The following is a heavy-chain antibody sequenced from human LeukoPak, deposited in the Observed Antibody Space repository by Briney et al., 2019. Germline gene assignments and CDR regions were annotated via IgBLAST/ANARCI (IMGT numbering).Heavy chain of an antibody. CDR3: AKVTMMVVGRSYCDY. D-gene: IGHD3-22*01. CDR2: ISGSGGSK. V-gene: IGHV3-23*01. Sequence: GGSLRLSCAASGFTFSSYAMSWVRQAPGKGLEWVSTISGSGGSKYYPDSVQGRFTISRDNSKNTLYLQMNSLRAEDTAIYYCAKVTMMVVGRSYCDYWGQGTLVTVSS. CDR1: GFTFSSYA. J-gene: IGHJ4*02.